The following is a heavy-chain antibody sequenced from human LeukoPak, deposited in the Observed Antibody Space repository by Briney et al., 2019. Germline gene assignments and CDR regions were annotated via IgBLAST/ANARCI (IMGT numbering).Heavy chain of an antibody. Sequence: SETLSLTCTVSGGSISSYYWSWIRQPPGKGLEWIGYIYYSGSTNYNPSLKSRVTISVDTSKNQFSLKLSSVTAADTAVYYCARGLKQLVRFRRLYYFDYWGQGTLVTVSS. CDR2: IYYSGST. CDR1: GGSISSYY. J-gene: IGHJ4*02. V-gene: IGHV4-59*12. CDR3: ARGLKQLVRFRRLYYFDY. D-gene: IGHD6-6*01.